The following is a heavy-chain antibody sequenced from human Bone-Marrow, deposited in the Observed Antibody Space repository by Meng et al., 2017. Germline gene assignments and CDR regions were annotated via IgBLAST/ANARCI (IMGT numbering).Heavy chain of an antibody. Sequence: QVQLVQSGAEVKKPGASVKVSCKPSAYTFTSHGISWSRQAPGQGLEWMGWISAYNGNTNYAQKLQGRVTMTTDTSTSTAYMELRSLRSDDTAVYYCARGGAHYYDSSGYYRNDAFDIWGQGTMVTVSS. CDR3: ARGGAHYYDSSGYYRNDAFDI. CDR1: AYTFTSHG. CDR2: ISAYNGNT. J-gene: IGHJ3*02. D-gene: IGHD3-22*01. V-gene: IGHV1-18*01.